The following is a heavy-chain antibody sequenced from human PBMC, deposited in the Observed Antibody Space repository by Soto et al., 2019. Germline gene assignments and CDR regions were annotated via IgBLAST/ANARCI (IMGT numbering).Heavy chain of an antibody. D-gene: IGHD3-10*01. V-gene: IGHV4-39*01. J-gene: IGHJ5*02. CDR3: ARHWSYGSGSYFNNWFDP. CDR1: GGSISSSSYY. CDR2: IYYSGST. Sequence: SETLSLTCTVSGGSISSSSYYWGWIRQPPGKGLEWIGSIYYSGSTYYNPSLKSRVTISVDTSKNQFSLKLSSVTAADTAVYYCARHWSYGSGSYFNNWFDPWGQGTLVTVSS.